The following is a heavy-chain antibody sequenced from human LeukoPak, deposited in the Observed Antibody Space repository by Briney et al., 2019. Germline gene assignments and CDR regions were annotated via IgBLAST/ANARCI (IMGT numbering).Heavy chain of an antibody. CDR1: GGSISSSSHY. D-gene: IGHD1-26*01. CDR2: MYYRGSA. Sequence: SETLSLTCTVSGGSISSSSHYWGWIRQPPGKGLEWIGSMYYRGSAYHNPSLKSRVTISVDTSKNQFSLKLSSVTAADTAVYYCATTTIRLGYWGQGTLVTVSS. V-gene: IGHV4-39*07. J-gene: IGHJ4*02. CDR3: ATTTIRLGY.